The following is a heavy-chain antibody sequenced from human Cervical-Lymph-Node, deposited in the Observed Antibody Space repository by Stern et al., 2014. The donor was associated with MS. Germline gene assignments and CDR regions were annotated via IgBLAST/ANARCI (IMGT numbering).Heavy chain of an antibody. D-gene: IGHD5-18*01. CDR1: GYTLTNYP. CDR3: ARDFVDTAMITRSDYLDC. V-gene: IGHV7-4-1*02. Sequence: VHLVESGSELKKPGASVKVSCKASGYTLTNYPMNWVRQAPGQGLEWMGWINTNTGNSTYAQGFTGRFVFSLDTSVSTAYLQISSLKAEDTAVYYCARDFVDTAMITRSDYLDCWGQGTLVTVSS. CDR2: INTNTGNS. J-gene: IGHJ4*02.